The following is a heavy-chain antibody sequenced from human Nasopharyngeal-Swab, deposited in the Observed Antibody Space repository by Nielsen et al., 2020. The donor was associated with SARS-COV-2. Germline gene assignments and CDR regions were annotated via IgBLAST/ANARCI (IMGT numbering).Heavy chain of an antibody. Sequence: WIRQPPGKGLEWVAVVSYDGRHKSYADSVKGRFTVSRDNSKNTMYLQMSSLRAEDTAIYYCAKSLRGVSLSFGYYYVLDVWGQGTTVTVSS. CDR3: AKSLRGVSLSFGYYYVLDV. J-gene: IGHJ6*02. D-gene: IGHD3-10*01. V-gene: IGHV3-30*18. CDR2: VSYDGRHK.